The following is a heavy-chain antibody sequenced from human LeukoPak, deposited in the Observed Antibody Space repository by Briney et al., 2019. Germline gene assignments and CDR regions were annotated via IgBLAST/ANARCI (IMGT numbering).Heavy chain of an antibody. J-gene: IGHJ5*02. CDR1: GGSISSYY. CDR2: IYYSGST. CDR3: ARGGVVVAYNWFDP. V-gene: IGHV4-59*12. D-gene: IGHD2-15*01. Sequence: SETLSLTCTVSGGSISSYYWSWIRQPPGKGLEWIGYIYYSGSTNYNPSLKSRVTISVDTSKNQFSLKLSSVTAADTAVYYCARGGVVVAYNWFDPWGQGTLVTVSS.